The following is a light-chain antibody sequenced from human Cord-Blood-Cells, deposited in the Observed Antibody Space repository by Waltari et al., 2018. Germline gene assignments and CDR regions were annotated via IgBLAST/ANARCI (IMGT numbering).Light chain of an antibody. CDR3: QQYNNWPPIT. V-gene: IGKV3-15*01. CDR1: KSVSSN. CDR2: GAS. Sequence: DIVMTQSPATLSVSPGARATLSCRASKSVSSNLAWYQQKPGQAPRLLIYGASTRATGIPSMFSGSGSGTEFTLTISSLQSEDFAVYYCQQYNNWPPITFGQGTRLEIK. J-gene: IGKJ5*01.